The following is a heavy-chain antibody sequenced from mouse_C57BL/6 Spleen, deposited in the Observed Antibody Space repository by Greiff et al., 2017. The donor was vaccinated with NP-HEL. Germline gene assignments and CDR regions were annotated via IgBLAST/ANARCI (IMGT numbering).Heavy chain of an antibody. CDR2: INPGSGGT. J-gene: IGHJ4*01. CDR1: GYAFTNYL. D-gene: IGHD1-1*01. V-gene: IGHV1-54*01. CDR3: AREDYGSSPGDY. Sequence: VQVVESGAELVRPGTSVKVSCKASGYAFTNYLIEWVKQRPGQGLEWIGVINPGSGGTNYNEKFKGKATLTADKSSSTAYMQLSSLTSEDSAVYFCAREDYGSSPGDYWGQGTSVTVSS.